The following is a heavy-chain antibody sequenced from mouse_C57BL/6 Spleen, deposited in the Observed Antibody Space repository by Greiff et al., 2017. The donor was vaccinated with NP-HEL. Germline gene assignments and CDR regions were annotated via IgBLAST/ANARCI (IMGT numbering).Heavy chain of an antibody. J-gene: IGHJ2*01. V-gene: IGHV1-26*01. CDR1: GYTFTDYY. CDR3: ARALIYYYGSSDY. D-gene: IGHD1-1*01. Sequence: EVKLQESGPELVKPGASVKISCKASGYTFTDYYMNWVKQSHGKSLEWIGDINPNNGGTSYNQKFKGKATLTVDKSSSTAYMELRSLTSEDSAVYYCARALIYYYGSSDYWGQGTTLTVSS. CDR2: INPNNGGT.